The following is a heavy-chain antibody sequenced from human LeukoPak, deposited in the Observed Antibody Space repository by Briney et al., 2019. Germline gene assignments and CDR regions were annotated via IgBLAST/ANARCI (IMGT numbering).Heavy chain of an antibody. V-gene: IGHV4-38-2*01. CDR2: IDHSGNT. D-gene: IGHD6-13*01. CDR1: GYSINRGYC. CDR3: ARHLRRYSSSREPKEGWFDP. J-gene: IGHJ5*02. Sequence: SETLSLTCAVSGYSINRGYCWGWIRQSPGKGLEWIGGIDHSGNTHYNPSLKNRVTILADTSKNEFSLKLSSVTATDTAVYYCARHLRRYSSSREPKEGWFDPWGQGTLVTVSS.